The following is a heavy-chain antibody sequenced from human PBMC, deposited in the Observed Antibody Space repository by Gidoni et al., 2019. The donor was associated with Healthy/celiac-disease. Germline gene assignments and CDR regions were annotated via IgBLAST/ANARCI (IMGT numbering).Heavy chain of an antibody. CDR1: GDTFTGYY. D-gene: IGHD1-26*01. Sequence: QVQLVQSGAEVKKPGASVKVSCKAYGDTFTGYYMHLVRQAPGQGLEWMGWINPNSGGTNYAQKFQGRVTMTRDTSISTAYMELSRLRSDDTAVYYCARDVYSGSYGDYWGQGTLVTVSS. J-gene: IGHJ4*02. CDR2: INPNSGGT. V-gene: IGHV1-2*02. CDR3: ARDVYSGSYGDY.